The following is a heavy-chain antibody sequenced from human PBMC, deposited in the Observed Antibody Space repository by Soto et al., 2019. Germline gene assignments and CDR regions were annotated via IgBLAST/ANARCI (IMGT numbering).Heavy chain of an antibody. CDR3: ARDPQGDGRLDFDS. D-gene: IGHD1-26*01. CDR1: GGSLTDYN. J-gene: IGHJ4*02. CDR2: INHSGGT. V-gene: IGHV4-34*01. Sequence: QVQLQQWGAGLLKPSETLFLTCAVYGGSLTDYNWSWIRQPPGKGLEWIGEINHSGGTNYNPSLTSRATISVDTSKNQFSLKLSSVTAADTAMYYCARDPQGDGRLDFDSWGQGTLVTVSS.